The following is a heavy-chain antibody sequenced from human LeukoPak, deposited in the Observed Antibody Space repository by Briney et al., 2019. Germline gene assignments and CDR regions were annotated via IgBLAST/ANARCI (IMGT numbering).Heavy chain of an antibody. CDR1: GFTFSSYW. CDR3: ARGIKGGYGPDY. D-gene: IGHD5-12*01. V-gene: IGHV3-74*01. Sequence: GGSLRLSCAASGFTFSSYWMHWVRQAPGKGLVWVSRISPDGSTTNYADPVKGRFTISRDNAKSTLYLQMNSLRAEDTAVYYCARGIKGGYGPDYCGQGTLVTVSS. CDR2: ISPDGSTT. J-gene: IGHJ4*02.